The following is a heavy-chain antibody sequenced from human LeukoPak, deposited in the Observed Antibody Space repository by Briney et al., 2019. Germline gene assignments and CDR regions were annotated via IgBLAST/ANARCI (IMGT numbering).Heavy chain of an antibody. CDR2: ISYDGSNK. V-gene: IGHV3-30*04. J-gene: IGHJ4*02. CDR1: GFTFSSYA. CDR3: ARGADRFGESLQNY. D-gene: IGHD3-10*01. Sequence: GGSLRLSCAASGFTFSSYAMHWVRQAPGKGLEGVGVISYDGSNKYYADSVKGRFTISRDNSKNTLYLQMNSLRAEDTAVYYCARGADRFGESLQNYWGQGTLVTVSS.